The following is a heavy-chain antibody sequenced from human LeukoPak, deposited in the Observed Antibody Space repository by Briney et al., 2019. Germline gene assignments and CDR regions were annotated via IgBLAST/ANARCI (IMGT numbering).Heavy chain of an antibody. CDR2: ISYDGSNK. J-gene: IGHJ4*02. D-gene: IGHD6-13*01. CDR3: AKDRSSSPDY. CDR1: GFTFSSYG. V-gene: IGHV3-30*18. Sequence: GGSLRLSCAASGFTFSSYGMHWVRQAPGKGLEWVAVISYDGSNKYYADSVKGRFTISRDNSKNTLYLQMNSLRAEDTAVYYCAKDRSSSPDYWGQGTLATVSS.